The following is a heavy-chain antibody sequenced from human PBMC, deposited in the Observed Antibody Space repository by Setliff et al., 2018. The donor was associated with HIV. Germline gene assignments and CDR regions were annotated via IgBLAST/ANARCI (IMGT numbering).Heavy chain of an antibody. J-gene: IGHJ6*02. CDR3: ARRGDFFYYAMDV. V-gene: IGHV4-59*01. CDR1: GDSITHYY. Sequence: SETLSLTCSVSGDSITHYYWNWIRQPPGKGLEWIGNIFDSENNNYNPSLKSRVSMSVDTSKNQFSLRLTSVTAADTAVYYCARRGDFFYYAMDVWGQGTTVTVSS. CDR2: IFDSENN.